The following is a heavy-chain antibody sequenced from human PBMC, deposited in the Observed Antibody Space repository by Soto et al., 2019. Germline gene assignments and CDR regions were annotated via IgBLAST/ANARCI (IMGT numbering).Heavy chain of an antibody. CDR1: GYTFTSYG. V-gene: IGHV1-18*01. Sequence: GASVKVCCKASGYTFTSYGISWVRQAPGQGLEWMGWISAYNGNTNYAQKLQGRVTMTTDTSTSTAYMELRSLRSDDTAVCYCAREGIAAAGTPHRAFDIWGQGTMVTVSS. CDR2: ISAYNGNT. CDR3: AREGIAAAGTPHRAFDI. J-gene: IGHJ3*02. D-gene: IGHD6-13*01.